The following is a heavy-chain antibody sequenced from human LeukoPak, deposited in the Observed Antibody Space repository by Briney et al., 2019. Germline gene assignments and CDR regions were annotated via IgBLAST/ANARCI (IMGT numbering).Heavy chain of an antibody. Sequence: GGSLRLSCAASGSTFSNYWMSWVRQAPGKGLEWVAIIKQDGSDKYYVDSVKGRFTISRDNAKNSLYLQMNSLRAEDTAVYYCARRHASSSRDYWGQGTLVTVSS. CDR1: GSTFSNYW. J-gene: IGHJ4*02. CDR3: ARRHASSSRDY. V-gene: IGHV3-7*01. D-gene: IGHD6-6*01. CDR2: IKQDGSDK.